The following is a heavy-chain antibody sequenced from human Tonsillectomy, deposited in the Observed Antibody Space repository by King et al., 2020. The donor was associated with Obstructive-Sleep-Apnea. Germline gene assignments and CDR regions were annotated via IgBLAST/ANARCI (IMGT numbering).Heavy chain of an antibody. J-gene: IGHJ4*02. CDR3: ARDSGDCSSTSCYRAIDY. Sequence: QVQLQESGPGLVKPSQTLSLTCTVSGGSITSGGYYWSWIRQHPGKGLEWIGYIYDSGSTYYNPSLKSRVTISLDTSKRQFSLNLRSVTAADTAVYYCARDSGDCSSTSCYRAIDYWGQGTLVTVSS. CDR1: GGSITSGGYY. V-gene: IGHV4-31*03. D-gene: IGHD2-2*01. CDR2: IYDSGST.